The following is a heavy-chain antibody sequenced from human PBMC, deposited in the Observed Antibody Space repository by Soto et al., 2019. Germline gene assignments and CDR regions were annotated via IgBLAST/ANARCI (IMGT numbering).Heavy chain of an antibody. CDR2: IIPIVETP. D-gene: IGHD3-22*01. CDR1: GGTFNSYD. CDR3: ARRSRPNYYDTSGFFKANWFDP. Sequence: QVQLVQSGAEVKKPGSSMKVSCKASGGTFNSYDINWVRQAPGQGLEWMGGIIPIVETPKYAQKFQGRVTISADESTNTAYMELSSLRSEDTAMYYCARRSRPNYYDTSGFFKANWFDPWGQGTLVTVSS. J-gene: IGHJ5*02. V-gene: IGHV1-69*01.